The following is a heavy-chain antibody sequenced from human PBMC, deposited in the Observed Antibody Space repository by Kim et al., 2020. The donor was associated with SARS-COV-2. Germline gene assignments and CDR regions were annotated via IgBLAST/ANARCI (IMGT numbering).Heavy chain of an antibody. V-gene: IGHV3-23*01. CDR1: GFTFSSYA. CDR3: AKAQYNWNYGFDY. J-gene: IGHJ4*02. CDR2: ISGSGGST. Sequence: GGSLRLSCAASGFTFSSYAMSWVRQAPGKGLEWVSAISGSGGSTYYADSVKGRFTISRDSSKNTLYLQMNSLRAEDTAVYYCAKAQYNWNYGFDYWGQGALVTVSS. D-gene: IGHD1-7*01.